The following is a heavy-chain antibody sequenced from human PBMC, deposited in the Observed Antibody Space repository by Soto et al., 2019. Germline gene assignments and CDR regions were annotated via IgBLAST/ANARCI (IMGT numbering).Heavy chain of an antibody. Sequence: QGQLLQSGDEVKTPGASVRVSCRASGYPFTSYGISWVRQAPGQGLEWVAWISAYNGKRDTAEKFQGRVTMTLDTSMGTAHMELGDLTSADTAVYYCARGRIVASIHDAFEIWGQGTKVTVSS. CDR1: GYPFTSYG. CDR2: ISAYNGKR. V-gene: IGHV1-18*01. J-gene: IGHJ3*02. CDR3: ARGRIVASIHDAFEI. D-gene: IGHD5-12*01.